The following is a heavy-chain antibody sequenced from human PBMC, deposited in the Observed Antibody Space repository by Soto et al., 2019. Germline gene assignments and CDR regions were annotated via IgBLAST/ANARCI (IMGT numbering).Heavy chain of an antibody. CDR1: GGSISTGGYY. CDR2: IYHSGMT. CDR3: ATVRWELHDAFDI. D-gene: IGHD1-26*01. J-gene: IGHJ3*02. V-gene: IGHV4-31*03. Sequence: QVQLQESGPGLVKPSQTLSLTCTVSGGSISTGGYYWSWIRQHPGRVLEWIGYIYHSGMTYSNPSLQSRVAISIDTSKNQFSRKLSSVTAADTAVYYCATVRWELHDAFDIWGQGTMVSVSS.